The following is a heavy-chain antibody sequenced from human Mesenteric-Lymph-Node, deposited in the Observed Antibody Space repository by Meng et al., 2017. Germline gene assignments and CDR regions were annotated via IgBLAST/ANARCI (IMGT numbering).Heavy chain of an antibody. Sequence: PRGRPGAEVKKPVASLKAASKASGSTFTSYYMPWGRQAPGQGLEWMGIINPSGGSTSYAQKFQGRVTMTRDTSTSTVYMELSSLRSEDTAVYYCARGRLDYWGQGTLVTVSS. CDR3: ARGRLDY. J-gene: IGHJ4*02. CDR1: GSTFTSYY. CDR2: INPSGGST. V-gene: IGHV1-46*01.